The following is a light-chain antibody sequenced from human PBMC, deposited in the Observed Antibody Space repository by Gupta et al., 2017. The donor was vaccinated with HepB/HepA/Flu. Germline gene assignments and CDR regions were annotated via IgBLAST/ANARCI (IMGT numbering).Light chain of an antibody. CDR1: QSISNY. CDR2: AAT. CDR3: HQSDSTPFT. V-gene: IGKV1-39*01. J-gene: IGKJ3*01. Sequence: DIQMTQSPSSLSASVGDRVTITCRASQSISNYLNWYQQKPGGAPKLLIYAATNLQSGVPSRYSGSGSGTDFTLTISSLQPEDVAAYYCHQSDSTPFTFGPGTKVEIK.